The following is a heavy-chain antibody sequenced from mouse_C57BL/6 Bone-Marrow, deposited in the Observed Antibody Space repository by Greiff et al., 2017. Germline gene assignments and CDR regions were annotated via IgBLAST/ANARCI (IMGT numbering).Heavy chain of an antibody. Sequence: VKLVESGPGLVAPSQSLSITCTVSGFSLTSYAISWVRQPPGQGLEWLGVIWPGGGPNYNSALKSRLSISKDNSKSQVFLKMNSLQTDDTARYYCARMLRRSWFAYWGQGTLVTVSA. CDR2: IWPGGGP. CDR3: ARMLRRSWFAY. CDR1: GFSLTSYA. D-gene: IGHD3-2*02. V-gene: IGHV2-9-1*01. J-gene: IGHJ3*01.